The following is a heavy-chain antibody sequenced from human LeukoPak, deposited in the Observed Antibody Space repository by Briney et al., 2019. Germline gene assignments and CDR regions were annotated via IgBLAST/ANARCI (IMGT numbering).Heavy chain of an antibody. CDR3: AKDRRIAARPRGAAEYFQH. CDR1: GFTFSSYG. D-gene: IGHD6-6*01. J-gene: IGHJ1*01. CDR2: IRYDGSNK. V-gene: IGHV3-30*02. Sequence: GGSLRLSRAASGFTFSSYGMHWVRQAPGKGLEWVAFIRYDGSNKYYADSVKGRFTISRDNSKNTLYLQMNSLRAEDTAVYYCAKDRRIAARPRGAAEYFQHWGQGTLVTVSS.